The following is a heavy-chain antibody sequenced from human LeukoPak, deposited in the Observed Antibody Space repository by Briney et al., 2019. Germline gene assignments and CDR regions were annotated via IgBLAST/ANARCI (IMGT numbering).Heavy chain of an antibody. Sequence: SVKVSCKASGGTLRRHTITWVRQAPGQGLEWMGRIIPMMGIANYAQKFQGRVTITAGTSTDTAYMDLISLRSEDTAVYYCASRSHKTIVGADTREVGDYWGQGTLVTVSS. J-gene: IGHJ4*02. CDR2: IIPMMGIA. CDR1: GGTLRRHT. V-gene: IGHV1-69*02. D-gene: IGHD6-19*01. CDR3: ASRSHKTIVGADTREVGDY.